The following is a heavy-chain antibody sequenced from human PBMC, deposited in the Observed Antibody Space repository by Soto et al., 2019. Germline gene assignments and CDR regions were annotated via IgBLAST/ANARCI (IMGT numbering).Heavy chain of an antibody. CDR2: MNSGGRS. D-gene: IGHD6-6*01. CDR1: GFPFCNYS. Sequence: GRSLRLSCAASGFPFCNYSMSWVRQAPGKGLEWVSGMNSGGRSYYADSVKGRFTISRDTSKSMLYLQMNSLRADDTAVFYCAKALQYSSSRDYFYYGMDVWGQGTTVTVSS. J-gene: IGHJ6*02. CDR3: AKALQYSSSRDYFYYGMDV. V-gene: IGHV3-23*01.